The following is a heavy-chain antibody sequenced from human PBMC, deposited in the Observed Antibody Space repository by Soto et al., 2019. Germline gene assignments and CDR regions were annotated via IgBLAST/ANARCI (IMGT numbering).Heavy chain of an antibody. CDR1: GFTFSDYA. J-gene: IGHJ2*01. CDR2: IPNSGTTT. Sequence: GGSLRLSCAASGFTFSDYAMTWVRQAPGKGLEWVSAIPNSGTTTYYADSVKGRFTISRDNSKNTLYLQMNSLRAEDTAIYYCAKAVAYTLYWYFDLWGRGTLVTVSS. V-gene: IGHV3-23*01. CDR3: AKAVAYTLYWYFDL. D-gene: IGHD2-8*02.